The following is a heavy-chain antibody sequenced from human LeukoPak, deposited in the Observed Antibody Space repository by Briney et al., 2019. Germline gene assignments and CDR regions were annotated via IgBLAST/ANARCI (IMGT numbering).Heavy chain of an antibody. J-gene: IGHJ6*02. D-gene: IGHD6-6*01. CDR3: ARVYSSSPTHYYYYGMDV. CDR1: GYTFTGYY. V-gene: IGHV1-2*06. Sequence: ASVKVSCKASGYTFTGYYMHWVRQASGQGLEWMGRINPNSGGTNYAQKFQGRVTMTRDTSISTAYMELSRLRSDDTAVYYCARVYSSSPTHYYYYGMDVWGQGTTVTVSS. CDR2: INPNSGGT.